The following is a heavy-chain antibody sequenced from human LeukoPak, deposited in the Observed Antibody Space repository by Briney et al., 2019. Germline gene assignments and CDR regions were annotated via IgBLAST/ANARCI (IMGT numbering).Heavy chain of an antibody. J-gene: IGHJ4*02. Sequence: SETLSLTCTVSGGSISSYYWNWIRQPAGKGLEWIGRIYTSGSTNYNPSLKSRVTMSLDTSKNQFSLKLSSVTAADTAVYYCARDLGGGSGSYHDYWGQGTLVTVSS. CDR1: GGSISSYY. CDR3: ARDLGGGSGSYHDY. D-gene: IGHD3-10*01. CDR2: IYTSGST. V-gene: IGHV4-4*07.